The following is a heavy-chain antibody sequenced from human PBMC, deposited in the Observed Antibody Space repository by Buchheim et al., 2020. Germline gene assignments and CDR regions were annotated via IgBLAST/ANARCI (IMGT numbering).Heavy chain of an antibody. CDR1: GGSISSSNW. J-gene: IGHJ4*02. V-gene: IGHV4-4*02. CDR3: ARDSSDFWSGQRGGFSY. Sequence: QVQLQESGPGLVKPSGTLSLTCAVSGGSISSSNWWSWVRQPPGKGLEWIGEIYHSGSTNYNPTLKRRVTISVDKYKNQISPKLSSVTAADTAVYYCARDSSDFWSGQRGGFSYWGQGTL. D-gene: IGHD3-3*01. CDR2: IYHSGST.